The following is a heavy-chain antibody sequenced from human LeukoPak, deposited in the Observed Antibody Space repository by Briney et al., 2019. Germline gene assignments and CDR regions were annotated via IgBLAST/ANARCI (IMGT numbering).Heavy chain of an antibody. V-gene: IGHV3-21*01. CDR3: ARDVVWFGVANDY. D-gene: IGHD3-10*01. Sequence: GGSLRLSCAASGFTFSSYSMNWVRQAPGKGLEWVSSICNSSSYIYYADSVKGRFTISRDNAKNSLYLQMNSLRAEDTAMYYCARDVVWFGVANDYWGQGTLVTVSS. J-gene: IGHJ4*02. CDR2: ICNSSSYI. CDR1: GFTFSSYS.